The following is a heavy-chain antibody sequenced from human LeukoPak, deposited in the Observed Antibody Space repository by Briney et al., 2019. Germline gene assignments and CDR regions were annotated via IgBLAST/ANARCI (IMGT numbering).Heavy chain of an antibody. V-gene: IGHV5-51*01. CDR3: ARLGDLYGDYTINDY. J-gene: IGHJ4*02. CDR1: GYSFTSDW. Sequence: GESLQISCKGSGYSFTSDWIGWVRPMPGRGLEWMGLIYPGDSDTRYSPSFQGQVTISVDKSVNTAYVQWSSLKASDTAMYYCARLGDLYGDYTINDYWGQGTLVSVSS. CDR2: IYPGDSDT. D-gene: IGHD4-17*01.